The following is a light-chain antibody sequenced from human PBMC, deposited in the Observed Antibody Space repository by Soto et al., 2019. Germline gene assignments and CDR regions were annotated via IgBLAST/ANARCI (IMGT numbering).Light chain of an antibody. V-gene: IGKV3-20*01. CDR1: QSVSSNY. Sequence: EIVLTHSPGTLSLSPGERATLSCRASQSVSSNYLAWYQQRPVQAPRLLIYGASSRATGIPDRFSGSGSGTDFTLTISRLEPEDLAVYYCQQYGTSHRTIGQGTKVDIK. CDR3: QQYGTSHRT. J-gene: IGKJ1*01. CDR2: GAS.